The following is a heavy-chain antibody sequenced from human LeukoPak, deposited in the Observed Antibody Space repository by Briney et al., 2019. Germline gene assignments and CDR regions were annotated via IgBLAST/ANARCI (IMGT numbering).Heavy chain of an antibody. J-gene: IGHJ4*02. Sequence: PGGSLRLSCAASGFTFSDYYMSWIRQPPGKGLEWIGEINHSGSTNYNPSLKSRVTISVDTSKNQFSLKLSSVTAADTAVYYCARGIRGYSGYDRSGEYDYWGQGTLVTVSS. D-gene: IGHD5-12*01. CDR1: GFTFSDYY. CDR2: INHSGST. V-gene: IGHV4-34*01. CDR3: ARGIRGYSGYDRSGEYDY.